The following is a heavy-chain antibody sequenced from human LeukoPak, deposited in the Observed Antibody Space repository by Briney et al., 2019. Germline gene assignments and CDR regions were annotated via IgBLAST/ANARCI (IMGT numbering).Heavy chain of an antibody. Sequence: SETLSLTCTVSGRSIRNYYWSWIRQPPGKGLEWIAYIYYTGSTNYNPSLKSRVTILVDTSKNQFSLKLSSLTATDTAVYYCLSGHDNAFDPWGQGTLVTVSP. CDR3: LSGHDNAFDP. CDR1: GRSIRNYY. D-gene: IGHD3-9*01. V-gene: IGHV4-59*12. CDR2: IYYTGST. J-gene: IGHJ5*02.